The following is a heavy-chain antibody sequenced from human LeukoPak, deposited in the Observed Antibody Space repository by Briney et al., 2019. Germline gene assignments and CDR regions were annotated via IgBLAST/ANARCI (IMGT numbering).Heavy chain of an antibody. J-gene: IGHJ4*02. D-gene: IGHD4/OR15-4a*01. CDR2: IYYSGST. CDR1: GGSLSSSSSY. V-gene: IGHV4-39*01. Sequence: PSETLSLTCTVSGGSLSSSSSYWGWIRQPPGKGREWIGSIYYSGSTYYNPSLKTRVTISVDTSKNQFSLKLSSVTAADTAVYYCARFDYGGNYPFDYWGQGTLVTVSS. CDR3: ARFDYGGNYPFDY.